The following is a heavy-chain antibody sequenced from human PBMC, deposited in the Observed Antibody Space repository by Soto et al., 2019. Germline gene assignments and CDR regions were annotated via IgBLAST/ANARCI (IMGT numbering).Heavy chain of an antibody. V-gene: IGHV3-7*01. Sequence: EVQLVESGGGLVQPGGSLRLSCAASGFTFSSYWMSWVRQAPGKGLEWVANIKQDGSEKYYVDSVKGRFTNSRDNAKNSLYLQMNSLRAEDTAVYYCARDRIAVAGTHAFDIWGQGTMVTLSS. CDR1: GFTFSSYW. D-gene: IGHD6-19*01. CDR2: IKQDGSEK. CDR3: ARDRIAVAGTHAFDI. J-gene: IGHJ3*02.